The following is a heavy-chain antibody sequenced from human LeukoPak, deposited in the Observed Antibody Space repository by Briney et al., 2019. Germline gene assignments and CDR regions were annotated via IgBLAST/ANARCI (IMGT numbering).Heavy chain of an antibody. D-gene: IGHD2-21*02. CDR3: ARLRVTTGFDY. Sequence: PSETLSLTCTVSDGSINRSSYYWGCIRQTPGEGLDWIGSIYYTGIAYYNPSLQGRVTMSVDTSKNQFSLKLNSVTVADTAVYYCARLRVTTGFDYWDHGIPVTVSS. J-gene: IGHJ4*01. V-gene: IGHV4-39*01. CDR1: DGSINRSSYY. CDR2: IYYTGIA.